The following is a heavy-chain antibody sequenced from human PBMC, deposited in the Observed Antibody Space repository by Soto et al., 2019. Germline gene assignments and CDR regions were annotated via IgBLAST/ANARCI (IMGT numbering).Heavy chain of an antibody. V-gene: IGHV3-23*01. CDR2: FSGHSKNT. D-gene: IGHD3-3*01. CDR3: AKNPGHDFCSYNWFDP. J-gene: IGHJ5*02. Sequence: LEWVTVFSGHSKNTYYSDSVKGRFTISRDNSKNTLYLQLDSLRAEDTALFFFAKNPGHDFCSYNWFDPLVQGTQVTVSS.